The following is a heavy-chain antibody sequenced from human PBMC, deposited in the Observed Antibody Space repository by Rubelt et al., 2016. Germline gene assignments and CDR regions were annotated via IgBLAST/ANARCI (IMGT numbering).Heavy chain of an antibody. J-gene: IGHJ4*02. V-gene: IGHV1-69*04. Sequence: QVQLVQSGAEVKRPGSSVRISCKASGGPFDDYAVSWVRQAPGPGLEWMGRIIPVVATAAYAQKFQGRMTLTAGMSTNTVYRDLTSLTSDDTATDFCSREAVELATITHFHYWGQGTLVTVSS. CDR1: GGPFDDYA. CDR2: IIPVVATA. D-gene: IGHD5-24*01. CDR3: SREAVELATITHFHY.